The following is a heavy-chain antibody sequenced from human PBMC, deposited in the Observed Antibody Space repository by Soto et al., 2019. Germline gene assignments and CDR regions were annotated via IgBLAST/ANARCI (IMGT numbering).Heavy chain of an antibody. Sequence: GGSLRLSCAASGFTFSSYAMSWVRQAPGKGLEWVSAISGSGTTSYYADSVKGRFTISRDNSKNTLYLQMNSLRAEDTAVYYCAKISLDSSGYNLYFDYWGQGTLVTVSS. CDR1: GFTFSSYA. J-gene: IGHJ4*02. D-gene: IGHD3-22*01. CDR3: AKISLDSSGYNLYFDY. V-gene: IGHV3-23*01. CDR2: ISGSGTTS.